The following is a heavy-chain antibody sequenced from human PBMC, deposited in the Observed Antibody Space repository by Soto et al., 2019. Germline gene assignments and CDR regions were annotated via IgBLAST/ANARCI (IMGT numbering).Heavy chain of an antibody. CDR1: GFTFSSYG. J-gene: IGHJ4*02. CDR2: IWYDGSNK. D-gene: IGHD2-2*01. V-gene: IGHV3-33*01. Sequence: PGGSLRLSCAASGFTFSSYGMHWVRQAPGKGLEWVAVIWYDGSNKYYADSVKGRFTISRDNSKNTLYLQMNSLRAEDTAVYYCARDRGVVPANRNDYWGQGTLVTVSS. CDR3: ARDRGVVPANRNDY.